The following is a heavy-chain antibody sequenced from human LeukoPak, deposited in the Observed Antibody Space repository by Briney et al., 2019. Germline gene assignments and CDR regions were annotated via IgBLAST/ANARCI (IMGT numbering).Heavy chain of an antibody. D-gene: IGHD5-24*01. V-gene: IGHV4-39*01. CDR2: IYYSGST. CDR3: ARRDGYNHFDY. CDR1: GGSISSSSYC. J-gene: IGHJ4*02. Sequence: SETLSLTCTVSGGSISSSSYCWGWIRQPPGKGLEWIGSIYYSGSTYYNPSLKSRVTISVDTSKNQFSLKLNSVTAADAAVYYCARRDGYNHFDYWGQGTLVTASS.